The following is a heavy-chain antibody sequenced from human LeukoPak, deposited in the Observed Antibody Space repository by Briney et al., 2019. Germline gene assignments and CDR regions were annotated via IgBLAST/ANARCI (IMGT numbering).Heavy chain of an antibody. V-gene: IGHV1-18*01. CDR2: ISADIGNT. Sequence: GASVKVSCKASDYTFTTCYIDWVRQAPGQGLEWTRWISADIGNTNHLQKLQGRVTMTTDTFTNTAYMELRSLRSDDTAVYYCARGYLYYGSGIQGRKHYNWFDPWGQGTLVTVSS. CDR1: DYTFTTCY. CDR3: ARGYLYYGSGIQGRKHYNWFDP. J-gene: IGHJ5*02. D-gene: IGHD3-10*01.